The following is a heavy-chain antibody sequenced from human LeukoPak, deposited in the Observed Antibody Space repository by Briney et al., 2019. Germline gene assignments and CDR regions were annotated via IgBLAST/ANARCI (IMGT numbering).Heavy chain of an antibody. Sequence: GGSLRLSCAASGFTFSSYSMNWVRQAPGKGLEWVSYISGSSSTIYYADSVKGRFTISRDNAKNSLYLQMNSLRAEDTAVYYCARAYSETYGLGYYYMDVWGKGTTVTISS. V-gene: IGHV3-48*01. J-gene: IGHJ6*03. CDR1: GFTFSSYS. CDR2: ISGSSSTI. CDR3: ARAYSETYGLGYYYMDV. D-gene: IGHD1-26*01.